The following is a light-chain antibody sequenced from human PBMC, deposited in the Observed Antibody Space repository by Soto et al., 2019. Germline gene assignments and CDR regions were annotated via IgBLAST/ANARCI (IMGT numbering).Light chain of an antibody. V-gene: IGLV2-14*01. J-gene: IGLJ1*01. CDR1: SSDVGGYNY. Sequence: QSALTQPASVSGSPGQSITISCTGTSSDVGGYNYVSWYQQHPGKAPKLMIYDVSNRPSGVSNRFSGSKSGNTASLTISGLQAEDEAEYYCSSYTSNSTPYVFGTGTKVTVL. CDR2: DVS. CDR3: SSYTSNSTPYV.